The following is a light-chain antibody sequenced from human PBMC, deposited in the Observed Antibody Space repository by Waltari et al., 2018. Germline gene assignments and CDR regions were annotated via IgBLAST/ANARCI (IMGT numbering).Light chain of an antibody. J-gene: IGLJ1*01. CDR3: STYTSSGIYV. CDR2: DFN. CDR1: SRDIGVYDY. V-gene: IGLV2-14*03. Sequence: QSALTQPASVSGSPGQSITISCTGSSRDIGVYDYVSWYQHYPGKATKLIIYDFNSQPSCVSYRFSGSKSGNTASLPISGLQAEDETDYYCSTYTSSGIYVFWTGTKFTVL.